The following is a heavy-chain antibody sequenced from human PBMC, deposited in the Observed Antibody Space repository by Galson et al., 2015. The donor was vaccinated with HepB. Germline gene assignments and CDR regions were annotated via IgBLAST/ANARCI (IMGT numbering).Heavy chain of an antibody. V-gene: IGHV1-2*06. D-gene: IGHD4-11*01. CDR1: GYTFTAYY. CDR3: AREHMTTVASDV. Sequence: SVKVSCKASGYTFTAYYMHWVRQAPGQGLEWMGRINPNGGGTNYAQKFQGRVTMTRDTSISTAYMELSRLRSDDTAVYYCAREHMTTVASDVWGKGTTVTVSS. CDR2: INPNGGGT. J-gene: IGHJ6*04.